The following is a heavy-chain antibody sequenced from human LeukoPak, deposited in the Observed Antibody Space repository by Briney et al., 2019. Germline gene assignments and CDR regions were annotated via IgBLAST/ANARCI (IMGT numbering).Heavy chain of an antibody. Sequence: SETLSLTCSVSGGSISTNYWSWIRQPPGKELEWIGYIYYSGGTTKYNPSLKSRVTISADTSKNQFSLKVTSVTAADTAVYYCARDVIRAGNENWFDPWGLGTLVTVSS. D-gene: IGHD1-1*01. CDR3: ARDVIRAGNENWFDP. V-gene: IGHV4-59*01. CDR1: GGSISTNY. CDR2: IYYSGGT. J-gene: IGHJ5*02.